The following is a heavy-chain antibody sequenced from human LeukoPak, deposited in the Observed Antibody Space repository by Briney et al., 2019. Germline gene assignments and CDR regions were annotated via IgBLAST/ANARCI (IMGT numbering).Heavy chain of an antibody. J-gene: IGHJ5*02. Sequence: PGRSLRLSCAASGFTFSAHSMNWVRQAPGKGLEWVSSISSGSRYIYYADSVKGRFTISRDNAKDSLYLQMDSLRAEDTAVYYCAKCSGGNCYHSDDHWGQGTLVTVSP. V-gene: IGHV3-21*01. CDR1: GFTFSAHS. D-gene: IGHD2-15*01. CDR3: AKCSGGNCYHSDDH. CDR2: ISSGSRYI.